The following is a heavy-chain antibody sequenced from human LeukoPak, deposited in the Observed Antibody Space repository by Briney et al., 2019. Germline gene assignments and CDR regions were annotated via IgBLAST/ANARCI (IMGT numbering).Heavy chain of an antibody. D-gene: IGHD3-22*01. J-gene: IGHJ4*02. Sequence: GGSLRLSCAASGLTFSDYYMTWIRQAPGKGLEWVSSISGTGTTIYSADSVRGRFTVSRDNARNSLFLHMNSLRAEDTAVYYCAVQITMIVVHPYFDYWGQGTLVTVSS. CDR2: ISGTGTTI. CDR3: AVQITMIVVHPYFDY. CDR1: GLTFSDYY. V-gene: IGHV3-11*04.